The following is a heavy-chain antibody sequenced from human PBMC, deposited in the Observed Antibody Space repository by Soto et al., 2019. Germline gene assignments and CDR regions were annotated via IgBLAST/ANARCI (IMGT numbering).Heavy chain of an antibody. D-gene: IGHD3-22*01. J-gene: IGHJ1*01. V-gene: IGHV1-69*13. CDR3: ASQPYYYDSSGYYPLGYFQH. Sequence: GASVKVSCKASGYIFTNYYIYWVRQAPGQGLEKIGGIIPIFGTANYAQKFQGRVTITADESTSTAYMELSSLRSEDTAVYYCASQPYYYDSSGYYPLGYFQHWGQGTLVTVSS. CDR1: GYIFTNYY. CDR2: IIPIFGTA.